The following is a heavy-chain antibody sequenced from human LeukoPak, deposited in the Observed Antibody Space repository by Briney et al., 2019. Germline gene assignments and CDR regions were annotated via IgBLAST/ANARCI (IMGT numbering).Heavy chain of an antibody. D-gene: IGHD2-21*02. Sequence: SETLSLTCAVYGGSFSGYYWSWIRQPPGKGLEWIGEINHSGSTNYNPSLKSRVTISVDTSKNQFSLKLSSVTAADTAVYYCARQGGDLGAFDIWGQGTMVTVSS. CDR3: ARQGGDLGAFDI. J-gene: IGHJ3*02. CDR1: GGSFSGYY. V-gene: IGHV4-34*01. CDR2: INHSGST.